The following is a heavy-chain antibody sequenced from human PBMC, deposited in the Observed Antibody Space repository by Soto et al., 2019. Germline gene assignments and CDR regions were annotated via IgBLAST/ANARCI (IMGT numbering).Heavy chain of an antibody. CDR3: ARVLEASRSYYNPWAY. Sequence: QVQLVESGGGVVQPGRSLRLSCAASGFTFSSYGMHWVRQTPGKGLEWVAVISYDGKNKDHADSVKGRFTISRDNSKNTLYLQMDSLRAEDTAVYCCARVLEASRSYYNPWAYWGQGTLVTVSS. V-gene: IGHV3-30*03. D-gene: IGHD3-10*01. CDR1: GFTFSSYG. CDR2: ISYDGKNK. J-gene: IGHJ4*02.